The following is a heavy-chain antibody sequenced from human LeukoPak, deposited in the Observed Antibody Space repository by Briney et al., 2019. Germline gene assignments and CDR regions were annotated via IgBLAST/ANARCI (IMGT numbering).Heavy chain of an antibody. CDR2: IYYSGST. CDR1: GGSIISGDYY. CDR3: AREDYDKGCDY. V-gene: IGHV4-30-4*01. D-gene: IGHD3-16*01. J-gene: IGHJ4*02. Sequence: SQTLSRTCTVSGGSIISGDYYWSWSRQPPRKVLEWIGYIYYSGSTYYNPSLKSRVTISVDTSKNQFSLKLSSVTAADTAVYYCAREDYDKGCDYWGQGTLVTASS.